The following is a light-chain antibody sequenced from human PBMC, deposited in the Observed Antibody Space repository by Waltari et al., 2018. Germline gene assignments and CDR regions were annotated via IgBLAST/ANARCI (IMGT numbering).Light chain of an antibody. CDR2: EVS. J-gene: IGLJ2*01. CDR3: SSYSTTSTLVV. CDR1: SADIGGFYY. Sequence: QSALTQPASVSGSPGQSITITCTGTSADIGGFYYVSWYQQRPGKAPKLIIFEVSNRASGISNRFSGSKSGSTASLTISGLQTEDDSDYYCSSYSTTSTLVVFGGGTKVTVL. V-gene: IGLV2-14*01.